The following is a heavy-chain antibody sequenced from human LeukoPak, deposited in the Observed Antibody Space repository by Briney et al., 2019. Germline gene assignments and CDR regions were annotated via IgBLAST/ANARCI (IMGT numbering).Heavy chain of an antibody. J-gene: IGHJ2*01. CDR2: ISGSGGST. V-gene: IGHV3-23*01. CDR3: AKDPYSGTTPWYFDL. Sequence: GGSLRLSCAAPGFTFSSYAMSWVRQAPGKGLEWVSAISGSGGSTYYADSVKGRFTISRDNSKNTLYLQMNSLRAEDTAVYYCAKDPYSGTTPWYFDLWGRGTLVTVSS. D-gene: IGHD2-2*01. CDR1: GFTFSSYA.